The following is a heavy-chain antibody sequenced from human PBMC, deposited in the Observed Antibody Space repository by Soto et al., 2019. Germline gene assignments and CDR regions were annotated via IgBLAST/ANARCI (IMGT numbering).Heavy chain of an antibody. J-gene: IGHJ4*02. CDR3: ARDVAVVAANDY. V-gene: IGHV3-21*01. Sequence: GGSLRLSCAASGFTFSSYSMNWVRQAPGKGLEWVSSISSSSSYIHYADSVKGRFTISRDNAKNSLYLQINSLRAEDTAVYYCARDVAVVAANDYWGQGTLVTVS. CDR1: GFTFSSYS. CDR2: ISSSSSYI. D-gene: IGHD2-15*01.